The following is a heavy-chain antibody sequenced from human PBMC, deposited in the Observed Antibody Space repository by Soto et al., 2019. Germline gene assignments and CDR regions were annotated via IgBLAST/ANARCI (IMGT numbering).Heavy chain of an antibody. CDR1: GYTFMSYD. V-gene: IGHV1-8*01. CDR3: LGQGELSGYYNHINV. J-gene: IGHJ6*02. CDR2: MNPNTGNT. D-gene: IGHD3-16*02. Sequence: ASVKVSCKASGYTFMSYDFNWVRQATGQGLEWMGWMNPNTGNTGYAQKFQGRVTMTRDTSISTAYMELSSLRSEDTAVYYCLGQGELSGYYNHINVWHQRTTFTAAS.